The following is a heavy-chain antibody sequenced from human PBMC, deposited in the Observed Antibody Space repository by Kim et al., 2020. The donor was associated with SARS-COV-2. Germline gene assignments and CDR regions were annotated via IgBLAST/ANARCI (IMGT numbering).Heavy chain of an antibody. CDR3: ANGRLRGGSCSGGSCSTFDC. CDR1: GFSFSTYS. Sequence: GGSLRLSCAASGFSFSTYSMNWVRQAPGKGLEWVSYISSNSGTTYYADSVKGRFTIFRDNAKNSLYLQMNSLRDEDTGVYYCANGRLRGGSCSGGSCSTFDCWGQGTLVTVSS. J-gene: IGHJ4*02. CDR2: ISSNSGTT. D-gene: IGHD2-15*01. V-gene: IGHV3-48*02.